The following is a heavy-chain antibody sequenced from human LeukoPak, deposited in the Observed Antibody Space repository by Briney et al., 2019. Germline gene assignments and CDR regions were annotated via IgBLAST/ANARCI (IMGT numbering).Heavy chain of an antibody. CDR1: GGTFSSYA. CDR3: ARSLGYCSGGSCYLPYNWFDP. V-gene: IGHV1-69*05. D-gene: IGHD2-15*01. Sequence: GASVKAPCKASGGTFSSYAISWVRQAPGQGLEWMGGIIPIFGTANYAQKFQGRVTITTDESTSTAYMELSSLRSEDTAVYYCARSLGYCSGGSCYLPYNWFDPWGQGTLVTVSS. J-gene: IGHJ5*02. CDR2: IIPIFGTA.